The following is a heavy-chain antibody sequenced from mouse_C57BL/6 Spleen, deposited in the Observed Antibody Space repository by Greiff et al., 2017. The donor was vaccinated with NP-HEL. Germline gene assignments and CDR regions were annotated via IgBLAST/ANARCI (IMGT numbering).Heavy chain of an antibody. CDR2: ISYDGST. D-gene: IGHD1-1*01. Sequence: DVQLVESGPGLVKPSQSLSLTCSVTGYSFTSGYYWNWIRQLPRNKLEWMGYISYDGSTNYNPSLKNLITLTLDTSTNQFFLKLNSVTTEDPATYYCARDGDYCGSSSDFDYWGQGTTLTVSS. J-gene: IGHJ2*01. CDR3: ARDGDYCGSSSDFDY. CDR1: GYSFTSGYY. V-gene: IGHV3-6*01.